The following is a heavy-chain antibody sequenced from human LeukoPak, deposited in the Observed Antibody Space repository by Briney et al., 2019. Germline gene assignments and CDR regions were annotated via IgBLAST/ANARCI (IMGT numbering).Heavy chain of an antibody. D-gene: IGHD3-9*01. J-gene: IGHJ4*02. V-gene: IGHV1-24*01. CDR1: GYSFNNLS. CDR2: YDPEYGDT. CDR3: TAVSLLRGYDVLTIYSYPNYFDF. Sequence: ASVKVSCKVSGYSFNNLSVHWVRQAPGKGLQWMGGYDPEYGDTIYAQNFQGRLTMTEDTSTATAFMEVSSLRSEDTAVYYCTAVSLLRGYDVLTIYSYPNYFDFWGQGTLVTVSS.